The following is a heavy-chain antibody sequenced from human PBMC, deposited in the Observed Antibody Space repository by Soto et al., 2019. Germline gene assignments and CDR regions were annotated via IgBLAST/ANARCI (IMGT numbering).Heavy chain of an antibody. CDR3: VRGAAGRYYMDV. CDR2: INTDASRT. CDR1: GFTFSSYW. Sequence: EVQLVESGGGLVQPGGSLRLSCAASGFTFSSYWIHWVRQGPGKGLVWVSRINTDASRTNYADSVKGRFTISRDNAKNTVYLQVNRLRDEDPALYFFVRGAAGRYYMDVWGKGTTVTVSS. D-gene: IGHD6-25*01. V-gene: IGHV3-74*01. J-gene: IGHJ6*03.